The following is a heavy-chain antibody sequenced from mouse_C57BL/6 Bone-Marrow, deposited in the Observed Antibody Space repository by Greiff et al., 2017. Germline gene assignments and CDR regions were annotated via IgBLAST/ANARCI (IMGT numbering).Heavy chain of an antibody. D-gene: IGHD1-1*01. CDR2: ISSGGSYT. J-gene: IGHJ3*01. V-gene: IGHV5-6*02. Sequence: EVMLVESGGDLVKPGGSLQLSCAASGFTFSSYGMSWVRQTPDKRLEWVATISSGGSYTYYPDSVKGRFTISRDNAKNTLYLQMSSLKSADTAMYYCARRLYDWVAYWGQGTLVTVSA. CDR3: ARRLYDWVAY. CDR1: GFTFSSYG.